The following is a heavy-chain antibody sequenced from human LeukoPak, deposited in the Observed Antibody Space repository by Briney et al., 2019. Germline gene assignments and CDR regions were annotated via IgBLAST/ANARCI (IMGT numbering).Heavy chain of an antibody. Sequence: PGGSLRLSCTVSGFTVSSDSMSWLRQAPGKGLEWVSFIYSGGSTHYSDSVKGRFTISRDNSKNTLYLQMNSLRAEDTAVYYCARRAGAYSHPYDYWGQGTLVTVSS. CDR3: ARRAGAYSHPYDY. CDR1: GFTVSSDS. J-gene: IGHJ4*02. D-gene: IGHD4/OR15-4a*01. V-gene: IGHV3-53*01. CDR2: IYSGGST.